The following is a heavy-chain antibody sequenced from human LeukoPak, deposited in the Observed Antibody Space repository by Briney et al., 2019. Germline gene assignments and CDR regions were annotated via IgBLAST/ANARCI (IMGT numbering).Heavy chain of an antibody. CDR1: GFTFKSYA. CDR3: ARVQPDNNDEYNWFDP. CDR2: ISGSSGAR. V-gene: IGHV3-23*01. D-gene: IGHD1-1*01. J-gene: IGHJ5*02. Sequence: GGSLRLSCAASGFTFKSYAMSWVRQGPGRGLEWVSTISGSSGARIYADSGEGRFSISRDHSKNTLFLQMTSLRVEDTAVYFCARVQPDNNDEYNWFDPWGQGTQVIVSS.